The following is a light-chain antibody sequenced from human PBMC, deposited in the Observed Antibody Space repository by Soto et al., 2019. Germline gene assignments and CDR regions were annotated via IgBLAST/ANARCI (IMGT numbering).Light chain of an antibody. CDR1: SSDVGGYNY. CDR2: DVS. Sequence: QSALTQPASVSGSPGQSITISCTGTSSDVGGYNYVSWYQQHPGKAPKLMIYDVSNRPSGVSNRFSGSKSGNTASLTISGLQAEDEADYYCSSYTSSSTGVLGGGTKLTVL. V-gene: IGLV2-14*01. J-gene: IGLJ3*02. CDR3: SSYTSSSTGV.